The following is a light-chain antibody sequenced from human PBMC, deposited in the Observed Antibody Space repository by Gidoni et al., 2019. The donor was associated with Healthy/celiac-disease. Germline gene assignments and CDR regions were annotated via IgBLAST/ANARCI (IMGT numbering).Light chain of an antibody. CDR2: GAS. CDR1: QSVSSN. Sequence: EIVMTQSPDTLSVSPGERATLSCRASQSVSSNLAWYQQKPGQAPRLLIYGASTRATGIPARFSGSGSETEFTLTISSLQSEDFAVYYCQQYNNWPYTFGQGTKLEIK. CDR3: QQYNNWPYT. J-gene: IGKJ2*01. V-gene: IGKV3-15*01.